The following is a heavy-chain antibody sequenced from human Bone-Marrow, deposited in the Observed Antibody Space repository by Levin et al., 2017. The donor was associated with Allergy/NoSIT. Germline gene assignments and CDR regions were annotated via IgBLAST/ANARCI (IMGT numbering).Heavy chain of an antibody. CDR1: GLTFSTTT. V-gene: IGHV3-48*01. Sequence: LSLTCAASGLTFSTTTMNWVRQAPGKGLEWISYISSSGDRVDYADSVKGRFTVSRDNAKNSLYLQMNSLRIDDTAVYYCARDLTAAGGIDYWGQGTLVTVSS. D-gene: IGHD6-25*01. CDR3: ARDLTAAGGIDY. J-gene: IGHJ4*02. CDR2: ISSSGDRV.